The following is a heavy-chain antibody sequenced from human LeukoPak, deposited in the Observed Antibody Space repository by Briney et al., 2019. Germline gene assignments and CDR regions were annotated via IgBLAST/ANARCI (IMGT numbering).Heavy chain of an antibody. CDR2: ISGSGGST. J-gene: IGHJ4*02. Sequence: GGTLRLSCAASGFTFSSYGMSWVRQAPGKGLEWVSAISGSGGSTYYAESVKGRFTISRDNSKNTLYLQMSSLRAEDTAVYYCAKGRGVGYSRSGADYWGQGTLVTVSS. D-gene: IGHD6-6*01. CDR3: AKGRGVGYSRSGADY. CDR1: GFTFSSYG. V-gene: IGHV3-23*01.